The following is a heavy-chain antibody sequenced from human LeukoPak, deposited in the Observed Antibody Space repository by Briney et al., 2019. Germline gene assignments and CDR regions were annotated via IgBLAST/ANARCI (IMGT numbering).Heavy chain of an antibody. CDR1: GFTFSSYE. Sequence: GVSLRLSCAASGFTFSSYEMNWVRQAPGKGLEWVSYISSSGSTIYYADSVKGRFTISRDNAKNSLYLQMNSLRAEDTAVYYCTRVSQQLTYFDNWGQGTLITVSS. J-gene: IGHJ4*02. CDR3: TRVSQQLTYFDN. CDR2: ISSSGSTI. D-gene: IGHD6-13*01. V-gene: IGHV3-48*03.